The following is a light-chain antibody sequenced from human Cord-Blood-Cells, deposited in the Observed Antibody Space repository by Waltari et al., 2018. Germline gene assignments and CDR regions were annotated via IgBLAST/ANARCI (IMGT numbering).Light chain of an antibody. Sequence: DIHMTQSPSTLSASVGDRVPITCRASQSISSWLAWYQQKPGKAPKLLIYKASSLESGVPSRFSGSGSGTEFTLTISSLQPDDFATYYCQQYNSYSITFGQGTRLEIK. CDR3: QQYNSYSIT. J-gene: IGKJ5*01. V-gene: IGKV1-5*03. CDR1: QSISSW. CDR2: KAS.